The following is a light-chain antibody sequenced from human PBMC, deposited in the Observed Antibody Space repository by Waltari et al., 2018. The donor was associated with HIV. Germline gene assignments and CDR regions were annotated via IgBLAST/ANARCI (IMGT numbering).Light chain of an antibody. CDR3: QAWGSSTSGV. CDR2: QDN. J-gene: IGLJ3*02. CDR1: DLGDKY. V-gene: IGLV3-1*01. Sequence: SYEVTQPPSVAVSPGQTASTTCSGYDLGDKYTCWYQQKPGQSPLLVIYQDNKRPSGIPERFSGSSSGHTATLTISGTLPMDEADYYCQAWGSSTSGVFGTGTKLTVL.